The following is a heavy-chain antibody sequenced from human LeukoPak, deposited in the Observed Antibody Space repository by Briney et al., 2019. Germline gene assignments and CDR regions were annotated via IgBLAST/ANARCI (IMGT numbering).Heavy chain of an antibody. V-gene: IGHV4-59*01. J-gene: IGHJ5*02. CDR2: IYYSGST. CDR1: GGSISSDY. D-gene: IGHD4-17*01. Sequence: PSETLSLTCTVSGGSISSDYWSWIRQPPGKGLEWIGYIYYSGSTNYNPSLKSRVTISVDTSKNQFSLKLSSVTAADTAVYYCARDRTGLTTVTSGYNWFDPWGQGTLVTVSS. CDR3: ARDRTGLTTVTSGYNWFDP.